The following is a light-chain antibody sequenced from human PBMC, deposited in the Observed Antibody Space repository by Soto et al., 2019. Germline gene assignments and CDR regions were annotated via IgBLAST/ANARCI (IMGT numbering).Light chain of an antibody. J-gene: IGLJ1*01. CDR1: SSDVGGYKY. CDR3: NSYTSSSTYV. Sequence: SVLTQPASVSASPGQSITISCTGTSSDVGGYKYVSWYQQLPGKAPKLILYEVANRPSGVSNRFSGSKSGNTASLTISGLQAEDEADYYCNSYTSSSTYVFGTGTKVTVL. CDR2: EVA. V-gene: IGLV2-14*01.